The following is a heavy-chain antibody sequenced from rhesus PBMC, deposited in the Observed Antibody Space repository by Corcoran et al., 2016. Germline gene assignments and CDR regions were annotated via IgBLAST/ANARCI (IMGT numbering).Heavy chain of an antibody. CDR3: ARHVAFDF. CDR1: GGSLSRSNW. V-gene: IGHV4-65*01. J-gene: IGHJ3*01. Sequence: QVQLQESGQGLVKPPETLPLTCAVSGGSLSRSNWWGGIRQPPGKGLEWIGYIYGGSGSTSYNPSLKSRVTISTDTSKNQFSLKLSSVTAADTAVYYCARHVAFDFWGQGLRVTVSS. CDR2: IYGGSGST.